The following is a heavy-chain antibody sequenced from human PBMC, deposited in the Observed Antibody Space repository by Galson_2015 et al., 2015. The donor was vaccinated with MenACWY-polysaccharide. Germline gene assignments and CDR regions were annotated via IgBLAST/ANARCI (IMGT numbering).Heavy chain of an antibody. J-gene: IGHJ5*02. Sequence: LRLSCAGSGFTFTSYAMSWVRQAPGKGLEWVSAIRSSGANTYYADSVKGRFTISRDNSKNTLYLQMNSLRAEDTAVYYCAKDSTDFWSVAGRFDHWGQGTLVTVSS. CDR3: AKDSTDFWSVAGRFDH. CDR2: IRSSGANT. D-gene: IGHD3-3*01. CDR1: GFTFTSYA. V-gene: IGHV3-23*01.